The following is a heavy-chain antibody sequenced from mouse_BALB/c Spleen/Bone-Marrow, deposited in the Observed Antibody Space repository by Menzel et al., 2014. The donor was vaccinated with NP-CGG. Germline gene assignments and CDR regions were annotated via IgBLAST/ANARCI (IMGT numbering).Heavy chain of an antibody. J-gene: IGHJ1*01. CDR2: INPYNDGT. CDR3: TRLDNWYFDV. Sequence: EVKLQESGAELVRPRASVKLSCTGSGFNIKDTYIHWVKQKPGQGLEWIGYINPYNDGTKYNEKFKGKATLTSDKSSSTAYMELSSLTSEDSAVYYCTRLDNWYFDVWGAGTTVTVSS. V-gene: IGHV1-14*01. CDR1: GFNIKDTY.